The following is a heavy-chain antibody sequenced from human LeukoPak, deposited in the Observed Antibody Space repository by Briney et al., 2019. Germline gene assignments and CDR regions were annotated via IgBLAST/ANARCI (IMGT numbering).Heavy chain of an antibody. J-gene: IGHJ4*02. CDR2: ISSSGSFI. Sequence: GGPLRLSCAASGFTFSSYEMNWVRQAPGKGLEWVSYISSSGSFIYYADSVKGRFTISRDNARNSLFLQMNSLRAEDTAVYYCAKDLIKTAGTIFGVVIIGLISWGQGTLVTVSS. CDR3: AKDLIKTAGTIFGVVIIGLIS. CDR1: GFTFSSYE. V-gene: IGHV3-48*03. D-gene: IGHD3-3*01.